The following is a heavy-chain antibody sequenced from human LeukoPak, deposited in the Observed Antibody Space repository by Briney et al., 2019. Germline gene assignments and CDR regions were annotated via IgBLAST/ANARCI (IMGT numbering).Heavy chain of an antibody. D-gene: IGHD2-21*02. CDR1: GGSISSGDYY. CDR2: IYHRGST. CDR3: ARDRVTHYYYYYYMDV. V-gene: IGHV4-39*07. Sequence: SETLSLTCTVSGGSISSGDYYWGWIRQPPGKGLEWIGSIYHRGSTYYNPSLRSRVTLSVDTSKNQFSLKLSSVTAADTAVYFCARDRVTHYYYYYYMDVWGKGTTVTVSS. J-gene: IGHJ6*03.